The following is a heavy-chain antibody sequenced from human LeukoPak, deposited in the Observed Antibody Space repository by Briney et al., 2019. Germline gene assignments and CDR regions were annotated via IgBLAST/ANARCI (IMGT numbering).Heavy chain of an antibody. CDR1: GGSISTYY. D-gene: IGHD2-21*02. CDR2: IYHSGST. V-gene: IGHV4-59*12. CDR3: ARGLVAVVVTAAPFDY. Sequence: SETLSLTCTVSGGSISTYYWSWIRQPPGKRLEWIGYIYHSGSTKYNPSLKSRVAISVDTSKNQFSLKLSSVTAADTAVYYCARGLVAVVVTAAPFDYWGQGTLVTVSS. J-gene: IGHJ4*02.